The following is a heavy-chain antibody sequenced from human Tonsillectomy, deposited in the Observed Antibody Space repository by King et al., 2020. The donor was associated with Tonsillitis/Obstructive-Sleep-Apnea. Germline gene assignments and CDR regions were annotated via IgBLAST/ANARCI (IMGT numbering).Heavy chain of an antibody. J-gene: IGHJ3*02. D-gene: IGHD3-9*01. CDR2: INPSGGST. CDR3: ARGVYDILTGYYVDAFDI. CDR1: GYTFTSYY. Sequence: VQLVESGAEVKKPGASVKVSCKASGYTFTSYYMHWVRQAPGQGLEWMGIINPSGGSTSYAQKFQGRVTMTRDTSTSTVYMELSSLRSEDTAVYYCARGVYDILTGYYVDAFDIWGQGTMVTVSS. V-gene: IGHV1-46*01.